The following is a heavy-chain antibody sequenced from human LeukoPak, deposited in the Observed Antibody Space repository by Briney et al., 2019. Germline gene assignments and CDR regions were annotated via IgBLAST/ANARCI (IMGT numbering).Heavy chain of an antibody. Sequence: SQTLSLTCAISGDSVSSNSVTWNWIRQSPSRGLEWLGRTYYRSMWYNDYAVSVRGRITVNPDTSKNQFSLHLNSMTPEDTAVYYCARRLTQYDCFDPWGQGILVTVSS. V-gene: IGHV6-1*01. CDR2: TYYRSMWYN. D-gene: IGHD2-2*01. CDR1: GDSVSSNSVT. CDR3: ARRLTQYDCFDP. J-gene: IGHJ5*02.